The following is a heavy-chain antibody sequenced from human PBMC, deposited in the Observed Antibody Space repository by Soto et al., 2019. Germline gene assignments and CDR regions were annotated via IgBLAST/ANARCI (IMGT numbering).Heavy chain of an antibody. CDR3: ARSRERTQTKNWFDP. CDR2: VYYSGNT. V-gene: IGHV4-59*01. D-gene: IGHD1-1*01. Sequence: SETLSLTGTVSGGPISTYYWSWIRQPPGKELEWIAYVYYSGNTNYNPSFKSRVTMSVDTSKNQVSLDLDSLTAADTAVYYCARSRERTQTKNWFDPWGQGTLVTVSS. J-gene: IGHJ5*02. CDR1: GGPISTYY.